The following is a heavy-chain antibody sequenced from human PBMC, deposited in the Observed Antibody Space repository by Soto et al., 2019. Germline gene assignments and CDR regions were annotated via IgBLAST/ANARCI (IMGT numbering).Heavy chain of an antibody. V-gene: IGHV4-39*02. Sequence: QLQLQESGPGLVEPSETLSLTCTVSGGSISGTNEYWGWIRQPPGKGLEWIASIHYDGRTYYTPSLKSRLTISADTSTNHFSLKLSSVTAADTAVYYCARTYFGSGSYSYWGQGTLVIVSS. D-gene: IGHD3-10*01. J-gene: IGHJ1*01. CDR3: ARTYFGSGSYSY. CDR1: GGSISGTNEY. CDR2: IHYDGRT.